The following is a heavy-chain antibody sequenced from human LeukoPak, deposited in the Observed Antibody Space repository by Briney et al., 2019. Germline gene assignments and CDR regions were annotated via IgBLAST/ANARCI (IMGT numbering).Heavy chain of an antibody. D-gene: IGHD3-22*01. V-gene: IGHV4-34*01. J-gene: IGHJ4*02. CDR2: INHSGST. CDR3: ARVHYYDSSGLDY. Sequence: SETLSLTCAVYGGSSSGYYWSWIRQPPGKGLEWIGEINHSGSTNYNPSLKSRVTISVDTSKNQFSLKLSSVTAADTAVYYCARVHYYDSSGLDYWGQGTLVTVSS. CDR1: GGSSSGYY.